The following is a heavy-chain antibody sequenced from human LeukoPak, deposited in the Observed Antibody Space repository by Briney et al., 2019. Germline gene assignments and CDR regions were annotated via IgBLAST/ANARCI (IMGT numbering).Heavy chain of an antibody. CDR3: ARGPSENWSYVVEGSFDP. CDR2: ISAYNGNT. D-gene: IGHD1-7*01. Sequence: ASVKVSCKASGYTFTSYGISWVRQAPGQGLEWMGWISAYNGNTNYAQKFQGRVTITRNTSISTAYMELSSLRSEDTAVYYCARGPSENWSYVVEGSFDPWGQGTLVTVSS. J-gene: IGHJ5*02. CDR1: GYTFTSYG. V-gene: IGHV1-18*01.